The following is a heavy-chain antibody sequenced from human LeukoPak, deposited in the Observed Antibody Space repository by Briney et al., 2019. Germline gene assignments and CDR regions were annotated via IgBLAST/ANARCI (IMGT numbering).Heavy chain of an antibody. V-gene: IGHV3-23*01. CDR2: TSGIGGST. D-gene: IGHD3-22*01. CDR3: AKDEQHKYYYDSSGYYRYDY. J-gene: IGHJ4*02. CDR1: GFTFSSYA. Sequence: GGSLRLSCAASGFTFSSYAMSWVRQAPGKGLEWVTATSGIGGSTYYADSVKGRFTISRDNSKNTLYLQMNSLGAEDTAVYYCAKDEQHKYYYDSSGYYRYDYWGQGTLVTVSS.